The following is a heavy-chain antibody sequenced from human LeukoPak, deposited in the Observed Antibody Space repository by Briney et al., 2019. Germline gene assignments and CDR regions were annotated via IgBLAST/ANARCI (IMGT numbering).Heavy chain of an antibody. CDR1: GFTFSDYY. V-gene: IGHV3-33*08. J-gene: IGHJ6*03. Sequence: GGSLRLSCAASGFTFSDYYMSWIRQAPGKGLEWVAFIRYDGSNEYYADSVKGRFTISRDNSKNTLYLQMNSLRAEDTAVYYCARDKKYYYYYYMDAWGKGTTVTVSS. CDR2: IRYDGSNE. CDR3: ARDKKYYYYYYMDA.